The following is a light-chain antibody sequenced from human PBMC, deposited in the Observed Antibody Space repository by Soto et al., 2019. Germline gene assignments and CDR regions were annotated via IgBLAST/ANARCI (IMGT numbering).Light chain of an antibody. CDR1: QSISSW. V-gene: IGKV1-5*03. J-gene: IGKJ5*01. CDR3: QQYNSYPT. CDR2: KAS. Sequence: DIQMTQSPSTLSASVGDRVTITCRASQSISSWLAWYQQKPGKAPKLLIYKASSLESGVPSRFSGSGSGTEFTLTISSLQPDYFATYYCQQYNSYPTFGQGTRLEMK.